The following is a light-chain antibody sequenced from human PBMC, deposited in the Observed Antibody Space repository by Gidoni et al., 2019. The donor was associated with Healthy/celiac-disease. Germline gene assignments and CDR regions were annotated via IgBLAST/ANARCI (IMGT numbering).Light chain of an antibody. CDR3: QRRRNWPPIFT. CDR1: KSVSSY. CDR2: DAS. J-gene: IGKJ3*01. Sequence: IVFTQSPATLYLSPVERATLSCRARKSVSSYLAWYQQKPGQAPRLLIYDASNRATGIPARFSGSGSGTDFTLTISSLEPEDFEVDYYQRRRNWPPIFTFGPGTKVDIK. V-gene: IGKV3-11*01.